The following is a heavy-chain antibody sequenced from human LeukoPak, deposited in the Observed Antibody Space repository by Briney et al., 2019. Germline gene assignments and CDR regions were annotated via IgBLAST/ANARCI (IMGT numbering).Heavy chain of an antibody. Sequence: GGSLRLSCAVSGFTFSNFWMSWVRQAPGRGLEWVANIHPEGNEKYHVESVKGRFTISKDNTKNLLFLQMNGLRVEDTAVYYCARGDDFSGDHWGQGTLVTVSS. CDR2: IHPEGNEK. V-gene: IGHV3-7*04. CDR1: GFTFSNFW. D-gene: IGHD1-1*01. J-gene: IGHJ4*02. CDR3: ARGDDFSGDH.